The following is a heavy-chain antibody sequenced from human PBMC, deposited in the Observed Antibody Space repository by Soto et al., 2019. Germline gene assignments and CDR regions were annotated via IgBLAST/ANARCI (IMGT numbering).Heavy chain of an antibody. CDR2: IGSSSSYT. D-gene: IGHD3-9*01. CDR1: GFPFSDYY. CDR3: ARRRPTGDYNY. Sequence: QVQLVESGGDLVKPGGSLRLSCAASGFPFSDYYMSWIRQAPGKGLEWVSSIGSSSSYTNYADSVKGRFTISRDNAKNSLYLQMNSLRAEDTAMYYCARRRPTGDYNYWGQGTLVTVSA. V-gene: IGHV3-11*05. J-gene: IGHJ4*02.